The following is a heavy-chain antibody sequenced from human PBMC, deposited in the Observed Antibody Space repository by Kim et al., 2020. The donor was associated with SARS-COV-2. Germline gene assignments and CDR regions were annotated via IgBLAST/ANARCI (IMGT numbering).Heavy chain of an antibody. CDR2: T. CDR3: ARVLAARYFDF. D-gene: IGHD6-25*01. Sequence: TYYTPPLTSRLSMSVDSSKNQFSLRLTSVTAADTAVYYCARVLAARYFDFWGQGTLVTVSS. J-gene: IGHJ4*02. V-gene: IGHV4-31*02.